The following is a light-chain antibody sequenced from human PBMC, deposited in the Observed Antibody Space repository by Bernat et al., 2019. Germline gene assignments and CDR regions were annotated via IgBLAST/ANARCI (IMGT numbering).Light chain of an antibody. CDR2: KVS. Sequence: DVVMTQSPLSLLVTLGQPASISFRSSQSLVHTDGNTYLNWFHQRPGQPPRRLNHKVSNRDSGIPDRFSGSGSGTYFTLEISRVEAEDAGLYYCMQGTHWPLWTFGQGTKVEIE. CDR3: MQGTHWPLWT. CDR1: QSLVHTDGNTY. J-gene: IGKJ1*01. V-gene: IGKV2-30*02.